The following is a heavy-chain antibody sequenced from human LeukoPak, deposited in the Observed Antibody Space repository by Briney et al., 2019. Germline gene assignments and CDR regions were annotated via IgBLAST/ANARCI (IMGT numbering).Heavy chain of an antibody. D-gene: IGHD5-12*01. CDR1: GYTFTSYY. J-gene: IGHJ6*03. Sequence: GASVKVSCKASGYTFTSYYMHWVRQAPGQGLEWMGIINPSGGSTSYAQKFQGRVTMTRDMSTSTVYMELSRLRSDDTAVYYCARDVATIEGYYYYYYMDVWGKGTTVTVSS. CDR2: INPSGGST. CDR3: ARDVATIEGYYYYYYMDV. V-gene: IGHV1-46*01.